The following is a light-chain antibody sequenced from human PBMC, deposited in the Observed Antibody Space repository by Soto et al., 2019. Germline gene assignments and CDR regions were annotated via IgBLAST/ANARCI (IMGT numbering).Light chain of an antibody. V-gene: IGKV4-1*01. CDR3: QQYNNWPPRDS. CDR2: WAS. J-gene: IGKJ2*01. CDR1: QSLLYSSNNKNY. Sequence: DIVMTQSPDSLPVSLGERATINCKSSQSLLYSSNNKNYLAWYQQKPGQPPKLLIFWASTRESGVPDRFSGSGSGTDFTLTISSLQSEDFAVYYCQQYNNWPPRDSFGQGTKLEIK.